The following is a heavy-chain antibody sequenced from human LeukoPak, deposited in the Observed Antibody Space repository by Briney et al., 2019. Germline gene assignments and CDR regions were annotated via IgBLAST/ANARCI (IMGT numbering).Heavy chain of an antibody. J-gene: IGHJ6*02. Sequence: GGSLRLSCAASGFTFSDYYMSWIRQAPGKGLEWVSYISSSGSTIYYADSVKDRFTISRDNAKNSLYLQMNSLRAEDTAVYYCAISTTTEEYGMDVWGQGTTVTVSS. CDR1: GFTFSDYY. CDR2: ISSSGSTI. CDR3: AISTTTEEYGMDV. V-gene: IGHV3-11*01. D-gene: IGHD1-26*01.